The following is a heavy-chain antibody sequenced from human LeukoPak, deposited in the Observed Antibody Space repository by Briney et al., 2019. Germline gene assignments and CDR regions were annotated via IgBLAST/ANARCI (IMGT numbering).Heavy chain of an antibody. CDR3: ARAFEVLRYFDWLPTYYFDY. Sequence: SETLSLTCTVSGDSISSYHWSWIRQPPGKGLEWIGSIYYSGSTYYHPSLKSRVTISVDTSKNQFSLKLSSVTAADTAVYYCARAFEVLRYFDWLPTYYFDYWGQGTLVTVSS. V-gene: IGHV4-39*07. J-gene: IGHJ4*02. CDR2: IYYSGST. CDR1: GDSISSYH. D-gene: IGHD3-9*01.